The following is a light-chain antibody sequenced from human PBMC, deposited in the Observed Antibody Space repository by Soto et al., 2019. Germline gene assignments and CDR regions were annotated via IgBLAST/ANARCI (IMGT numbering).Light chain of an antibody. CDR1: QSISTY. Sequence: IQMTQSPSSLSASLGDRVTITCRASQSISTYLHWYQQKPGKAPNLLIYAASTLQSGVPSRFSGSGSGTEFTLTISSLQSEDCATYYCQQYNTWPITFGGGTQVDIK. CDR3: QQYNTWPIT. CDR2: AAS. J-gene: IGKJ4*01. V-gene: IGKV1-39*01.